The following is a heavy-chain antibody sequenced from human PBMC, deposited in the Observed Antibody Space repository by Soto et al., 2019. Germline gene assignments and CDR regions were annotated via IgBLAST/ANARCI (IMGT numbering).Heavy chain of an antibody. Sequence: QVQLVQSGAEVKKPGSSVKVSCKASGGTFSSYAISWVRQAPGQGLEWMGGIIPIFGTANYAQKFQGRVTITADESTSTAYIELSSLRSEDTAVYYCATNSLGGYCSSTSGQVGDHFDYWGQGTLVTVSS. J-gene: IGHJ4*02. V-gene: IGHV1-69*19. CDR3: ATNSLGGYCSSTSGQVGDHFDY. CDR2: IIPIFGTA. CDR1: GGTFSSYA. D-gene: IGHD2-2*01.